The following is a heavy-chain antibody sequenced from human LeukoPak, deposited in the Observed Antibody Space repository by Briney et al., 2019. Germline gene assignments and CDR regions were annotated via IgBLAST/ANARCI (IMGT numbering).Heavy chain of an antibody. J-gene: IGHJ4*02. CDR1: GDSVSSGSAA. CDR3: ARGVHSYYFDY. Sequence: SQTLSLTCAISGDSVSSGSAAWSWIRQSPSRGLEWLGRTYYRSKWYNDYAISVKSRITINPDTSKNQFFLQLNSVTPEYTAVYYCARGVHSYYFDYWGQGTLVTVSS. CDR2: TYYRSKWYN. V-gene: IGHV6-1*01. D-gene: IGHD2-15*01.